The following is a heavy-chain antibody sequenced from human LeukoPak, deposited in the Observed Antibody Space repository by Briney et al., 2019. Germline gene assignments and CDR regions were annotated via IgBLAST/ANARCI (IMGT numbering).Heavy chain of an antibody. V-gene: IGHV1-18*01. CDR1: GYTFSSYG. D-gene: IGHD2-2*02. CDR2: ISAYNGKT. CDR3: ARDVSDIVVVLTAIGGY. J-gene: IGHJ4*02. Sequence: ASVKVSCKASGYTFSSYGISWVRQAPGQGLEWMGWISAYNGKTNYAQKLQGRVTMTTDTSTSTAYMELRSLRSDDTAVYYCARDVSDIVVVLTAIGGYWGQGTLVTVPS.